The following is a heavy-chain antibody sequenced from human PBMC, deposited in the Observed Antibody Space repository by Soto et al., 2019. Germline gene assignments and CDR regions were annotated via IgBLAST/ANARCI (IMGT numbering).Heavy chain of an antibody. J-gene: IGHJ6*02. CDR1: GYSFASYW. CDR3: ARTRSFTLGFYYDGMDV. V-gene: IGHV5-51*01. CDR2: IYPGDSAT. Sequence: EVQLVQSGAEVKKPGESLKISCQCSGYSFASYWIGWVRQLPGKDLELMGIIYPGDSATRYSPSFQGQVTISADKSLRTAYLQWTSLKDSDTSLYYCARTRSFTLGFYYDGMDVWGQGTTVTVSS. D-gene: IGHD6-6*01.